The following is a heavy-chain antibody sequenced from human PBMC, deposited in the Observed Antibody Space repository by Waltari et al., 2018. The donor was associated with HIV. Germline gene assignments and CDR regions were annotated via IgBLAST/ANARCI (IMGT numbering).Heavy chain of an antibody. D-gene: IGHD1-1*01. CDR2: IDWSGDTT. CDR3: ARDGNVLSGGYNWFDP. V-gene: IGHV3-20*04. CDR1: GFIFDDYG. Sequence: EVQLVESGGRVVRPGGSLRLSCAAPGFIFDDYGMLWVRQAPGKGLEWISGIDWSGDTTRYGDSVKGRFTISRDNAKSSLYLQMNSLRVEDTALYYCARDGNVLSGGYNWFDPWGQGTLVIVSS. J-gene: IGHJ5*02.